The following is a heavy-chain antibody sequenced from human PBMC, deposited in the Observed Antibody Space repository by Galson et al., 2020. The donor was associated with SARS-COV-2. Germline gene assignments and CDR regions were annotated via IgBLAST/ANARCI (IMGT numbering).Heavy chain of an antibody. CDR1: GGSISSYY. J-gene: IGHJ6*02. CDR2: IYYSGST. Sequence: ETSETLSLTCPVSGGSISSYYWSWLRQPPGKGLEWIGYIYYSGSTNYNPSLKSRVTISVDTSKNQFSLKLSSVTAADTAVYYCARQYYCGSGLGGLYDGMDVWGQGTTVTVSS. V-gene: IGHV4-59*08. CDR3: ARQYYCGSGLGGLYDGMDV. D-gene: IGHD3-10*01.